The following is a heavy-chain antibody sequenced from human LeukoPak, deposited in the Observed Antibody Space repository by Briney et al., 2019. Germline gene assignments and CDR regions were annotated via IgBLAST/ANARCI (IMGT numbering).Heavy chain of an antibody. CDR1: GFXFSSYA. V-gene: IGHV3-64D*06. CDR2: ISSNGGNT. Sequence: GGSLRLSCAASGFXFSSYAIHWVRQAPGKGLEYVSAISSNGGNTYYADSVKGRFTISRDNSKNTQYLQMSSLRAEDTAVYYCVKGGEFSGSGAFDVWGQGTMVTVSS. D-gene: IGHD3-10*01. CDR3: VKGGEFSGSGAFDV. J-gene: IGHJ3*01.